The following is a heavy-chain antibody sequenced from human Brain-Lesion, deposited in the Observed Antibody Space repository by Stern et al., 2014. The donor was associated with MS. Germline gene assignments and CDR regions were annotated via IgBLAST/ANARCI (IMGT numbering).Heavy chain of an antibody. CDR1: GFSLRTDGVG. D-gene: IGHD3-3*01. V-gene: IGHV2-5*02. CDR2: IFWDNDK. J-gene: IGHJ4*02. CDR3: AHRRPHYASWDNGDFDY. Sequence: QANLKESGPALVTPTQTLTLTCTFSGFSLRTDGVGVGWVRQPPGQALESLALIFWDNDKRYSPSLRSRLTITKDTSRNQVVLTMTNMDPVDTATYYCAHRRPHYASWDNGDFDYWGQGALVTVSS.